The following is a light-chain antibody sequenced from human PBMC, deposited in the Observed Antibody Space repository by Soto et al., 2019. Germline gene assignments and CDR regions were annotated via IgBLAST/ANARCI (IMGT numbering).Light chain of an antibody. CDR3: SSYTSSTTVYV. V-gene: IGLV2-14*03. CDR1: SSDVGGYNF. J-gene: IGLJ1*01. CDR2: DVS. Sequence: QSALTQPASVSGSPGQSITISCTGTSSDVGGYNFVSWYQQHPGEAPKLVMFDVSNRPSGISSRFSGSKSGNTASLTISGLPAEDEAGYYCSSYTSSTTVYVFGAGTKLTVL.